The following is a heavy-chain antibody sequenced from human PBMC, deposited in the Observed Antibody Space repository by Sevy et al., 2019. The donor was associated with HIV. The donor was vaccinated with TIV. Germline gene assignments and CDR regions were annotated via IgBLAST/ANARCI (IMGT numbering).Heavy chain of an antibody. CDR3: AREDYYVSGSYFFDS. CDR1: AFTLSRYN. Sequence: GGSLRLSCAASAFTLSRYNMNWVRQAPGKGLEWVSSISCSSNYIYYADSVKGRFTISRDNAKNSLYLQMTSLRAEDTAVYYCAREDYYVSGSYFFDSWGQGTLVTVSS. J-gene: IGHJ4*02. CDR2: ISCSSNYI. V-gene: IGHV3-21*01. D-gene: IGHD3-22*01.